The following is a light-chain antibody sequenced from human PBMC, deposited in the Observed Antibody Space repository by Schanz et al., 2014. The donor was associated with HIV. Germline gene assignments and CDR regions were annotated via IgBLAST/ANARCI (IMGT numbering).Light chain of an antibody. CDR2: DVS. Sequence: QSVLTQPASVSGSPGQSITISCTGTSSGVGAYNYVSWYQHHPGKAPTLMIYDVSNRPSGVPDRFSGSKSGTSASLAITGLQADDEGDYYCQCYDSSLSDVVLGGGTKLTVL. V-gene: IGLV2-14*03. CDR3: QCYDSSLSDVV. CDR1: SSGVGAYNY. J-gene: IGLJ3*02.